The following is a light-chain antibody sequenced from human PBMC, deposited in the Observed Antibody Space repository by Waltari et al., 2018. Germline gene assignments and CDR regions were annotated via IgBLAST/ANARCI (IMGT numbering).Light chain of an antibody. J-gene: IGLJ2*01. V-gene: IGLV2-23*02. CDR3: CSYAGSSTFT. CDR2: EVY. CDR1: SSDVGSYDL. Sequence: QSALTQPASVSGSPGQSITISCTGTSSDVGSYDLVSWYQQHPGKAPKLMIYEVYKRPSGVSTRFSGYKSGNTAYLTISGLQAEDEADYYCCSYAGSSTFTFGGGTKLTVL.